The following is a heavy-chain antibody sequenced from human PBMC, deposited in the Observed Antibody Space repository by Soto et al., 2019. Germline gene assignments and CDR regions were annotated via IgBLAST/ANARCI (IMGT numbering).Heavy chain of an antibody. CDR2: ISGSGGST. J-gene: IGHJ4*02. V-gene: IGHV3-23*01. D-gene: IGHD1-26*01. CDR3: AKASAPGGTYFPLWF. Sequence: AGGSLRLSCAASGFTFSSYGMSRVRQAPGKGLEWVSSISGSGGSTYYADSVKGRFTISRDNSKNTLYLQMNSLRAEDTAVYYCAKASAPGGTYFPLWFWGQGTLVTVSS. CDR1: GFTFSSYG.